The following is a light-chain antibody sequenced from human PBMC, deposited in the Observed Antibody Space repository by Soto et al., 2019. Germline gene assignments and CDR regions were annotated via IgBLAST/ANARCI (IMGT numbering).Light chain of an antibody. CDR2: VNSDGSH. Sequence: QPVLTQSPSASASLGASVKLTCTLSSGHSNYAIAWHQQQPGKGPRYLMKVNSDGSHNKGDGIPDRFSGSSSGAERYLTISSHQSEDEADYYCQTWGTGIVVFGGGTKLTVL. CDR1: SGHSNYA. V-gene: IGLV4-69*01. J-gene: IGLJ2*01. CDR3: QTWGTGIVV.